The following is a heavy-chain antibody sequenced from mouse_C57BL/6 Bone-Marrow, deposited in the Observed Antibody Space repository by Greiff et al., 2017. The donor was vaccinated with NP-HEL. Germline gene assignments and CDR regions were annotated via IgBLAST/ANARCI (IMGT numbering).Heavy chain of an antibody. CDR3: ARKVPYYSNWYFDV. Sequence: EVHLVESGPELVKPGASVKIPCKASGYTFTDYNMDWVKQSHGKSLEWIGDINPNNGGTIYNQKFKGKATLTVDKSSSTAYMELRSLTSEDTAVYYCARKVPYYSNWYFDVWGTGTTVTVSS. J-gene: IGHJ1*03. V-gene: IGHV1-18*01. D-gene: IGHD2-5*01. CDR1: GYTFTDYN. CDR2: INPNNGGT.